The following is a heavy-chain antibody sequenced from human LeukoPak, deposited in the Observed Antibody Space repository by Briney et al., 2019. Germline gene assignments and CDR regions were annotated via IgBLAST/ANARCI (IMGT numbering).Heavy chain of an antibody. CDR2: ISSSGETT. CDR3: ATRRPPHRGPFES. V-gene: IGHV3-48*03. Sequence: GRSLRLSCAASGFSFSNFEMNWVRRAPGKGLEWVSYISSSGETTLYADSVQGRFTISRDNAKNSLYLQMNSLRVDDSALYYCATRRPPHRGPFESWGQGSPVTVSS. D-gene: IGHD3-16*01. CDR1: GFSFSNFE. J-gene: IGHJ4*02.